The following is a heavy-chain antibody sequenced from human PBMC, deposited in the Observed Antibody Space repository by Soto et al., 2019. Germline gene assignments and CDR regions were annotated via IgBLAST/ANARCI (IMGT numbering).Heavy chain of an antibody. D-gene: IGHD6-19*01. CDR1: GFTFGTYW. J-gene: IGHJ4*02. CDR2: TNSDGSDT. Sequence: GGSLRLSSPASGFTFGTYWMYWVRQAPGKGLVWVSRTNSDGSDTSYADSMKGRFTISRDNAKNTLYLQMNSLRAEDTAVYYCARDRGWSLFDYWGQGTLVTVSS. V-gene: IGHV3-74*01. CDR3: ARDRGWSLFDY.